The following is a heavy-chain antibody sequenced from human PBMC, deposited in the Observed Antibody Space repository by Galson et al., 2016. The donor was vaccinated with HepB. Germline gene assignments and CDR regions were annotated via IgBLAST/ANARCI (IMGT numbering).Heavy chain of an antibody. CDR3: AKDSGAYYYDSSGYRRNAFDI. Sequence: SLRLSCAASGFTLDHYAMHWVRQAPGKGLEWVSGISWNSGSIGYADSVKGRFTISRDNAKNSLYQQMNSLRAGDTALYYCAKDSGAYYYDSSGYRRNAFDIWGQGTMVTVSS. D-gene: IGHD3-22*01. J-gene: IGHJ3*02. V-gene: IGHV3-9*01. CDR2: ISWNSGSI. CDR1: GFTLDHYA.